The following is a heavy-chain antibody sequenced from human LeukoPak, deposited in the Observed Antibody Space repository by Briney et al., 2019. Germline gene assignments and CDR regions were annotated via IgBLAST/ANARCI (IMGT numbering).Heavy chain of an antibody. V-gene: IGHV3-53*01. J-gene: IGHJ4*02. CDR3: ASGGTGARKFYSDPFHY. CDR2: LYSAGST. D-gene: IGHD2-15*01. Sequence: GGSLRLSCAASGFSVSSNYMSWVRQAPGRGLEWVSILYSAGSTYCTDSVRGRFTISRDTSKNTVCLQMNSLRAEDTAVYYCASGGTGARKFYSDPFHYWGQGTLVTVSS. CDR1: GFSVSSNY.